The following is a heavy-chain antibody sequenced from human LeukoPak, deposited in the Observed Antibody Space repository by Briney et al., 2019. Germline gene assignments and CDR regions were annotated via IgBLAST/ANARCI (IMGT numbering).Heavy chain of an antibody. V-gene: IGHV4-59*01. Sequence: SETLSLTCTVSGGSISSYYWSWIRQPPGKGLEWIGYIYYSGSTNYNPSLKSRVTISVDTSKNQFSLKLTSVTAADTAVYYCARGKYYDILTGYWEGYYYYYMDVWGKGTTVTISS. CDR3: ARGKYYDILTGYWEGYYYYYMDV. CDR2: IYYSGST. J-gene: IGHJ6*03. CDR1: GGSISSYY. D-gene: IGHD3-9*01.